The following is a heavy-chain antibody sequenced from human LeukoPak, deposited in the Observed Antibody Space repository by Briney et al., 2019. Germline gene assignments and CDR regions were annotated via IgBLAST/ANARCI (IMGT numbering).Heavy chain of an antibody. J-gene: IGHJ4*02. Sequence: ASVKISCKVSGYTFTDYYMHWVQQAPGKGLEWMGLVDPEDGETIYAEKFQGRVTITADTSTDTAYMELSSLRSEDTAVYYCATDTMVRGVIIPFDYWGQGTPVTVSS. CDR2: VDPEDGET. D-gene: IGHD3-10*01. V-gene: IGHV1-69-2*01. CDR1: GYTFTDYY. CDR3: ATDTMVRGVIIPFDY.